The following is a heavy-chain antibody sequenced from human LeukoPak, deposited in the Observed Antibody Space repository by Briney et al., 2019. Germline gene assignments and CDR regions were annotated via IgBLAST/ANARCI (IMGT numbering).Heavy chain of an antibody. Sequence: GGSLRLSCAAYGFTFSSYGMHWVRQAPGKGVEWVAVIWYDGSNKYYADSVKGRFTISRDNSKNTLYLQMNSLRAEDTAVYYCARDLPADYYDSSGYCDYWGQGTLVTVSS. CDR1: GFTFSSYG. J-gene: IGHJ4*02. D-gene: IGHD3-22*01. V-gene: IGHV3-33*01. CDR2: IWYDGSNK. CDR3: ARDLPADYYDSSGYCDY.